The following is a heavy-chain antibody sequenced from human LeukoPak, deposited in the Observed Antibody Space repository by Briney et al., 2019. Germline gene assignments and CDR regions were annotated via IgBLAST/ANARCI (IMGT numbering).Heavy chain of an antibody. J-gene: IGHJ6*02. D-gene: IGHD6-13*01. CDR2: FDPEDGET. Sequence: ASVKVSCKVSGYTLTELSMHWVRQAPGKGLEWMGGFDPEDGETIYAQKFQGRVTMTEDTSTDTAYMELSSLRSEDTAVYYCATEHSSSWYNGTDVWGQGTTVTVSS. V-gene: IGHV1-24*01. CDR1: GYTLTELS. CDR3: ATEHSSSWYNGTDV.